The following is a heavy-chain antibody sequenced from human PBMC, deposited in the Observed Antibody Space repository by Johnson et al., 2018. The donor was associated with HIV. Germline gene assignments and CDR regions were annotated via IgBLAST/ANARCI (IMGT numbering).Heavy chain of an antibody. CDR2: IGTAGDT. CDR3: AKDWGAAAGSGAFDI. V-gene: IGHV3-13*01. D-gene: IGHD6-13*01. Sequence: VQLVESGGGLVQPGGSLRLSCAASGFTFSSYDMHWVRQATGKGLEWVSAIGTAGDTYYPDSVRGRFTISRDNSKNTLYLYMTSLRSDDTTTYYCAKDWGAAAGSGAFDIWGQGTLVTVSS. J-gene: IGHJ3*02. CDR1: GFTFSSYD.